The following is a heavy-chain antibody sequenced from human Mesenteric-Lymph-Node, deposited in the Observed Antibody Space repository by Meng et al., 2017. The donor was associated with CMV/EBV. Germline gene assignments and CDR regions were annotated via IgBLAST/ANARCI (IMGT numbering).Heavy chain of an antibody. CDR3: AALRNNGRWKNNAFDI. Sequence: GESLKISCEGSGDSFTNYWIGWVRQMPGKGLEWMGIIYPDGSETTYSPSFQGHVTISADKFINTAYMQWSSLMASDTAMYFCAALRNNGRWKNNAFDIWGQGTMVTVSS. CDR2: IYPDGSET. CDR1: GDSFTNYW. J-gene: IGHJ3*02. V-gene: IGHV5-51*01. D-gene: IGHD1-1*01.